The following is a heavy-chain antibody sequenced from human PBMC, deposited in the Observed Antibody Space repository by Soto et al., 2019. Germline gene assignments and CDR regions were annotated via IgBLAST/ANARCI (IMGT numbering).Heavy chain of an antibody. CDR3: ARDWSRYYDNSGLIWFY. V-gene: IGHV1-18*04. CDR2: ISAYNGDT. J-gene: IGHJ4*02. CDR1: VYTFRSYG. D-gene: IGHD3-22*01. Sequence: GXSVKVSCKASVYTFRSYGISWVRQAPGQGLEWLGWISAYNGDTHYAPKFQDRTTLTTETSTDTAYMELRSLRLDDTAVYYCARDWSRYYDNSGLIWFYWGQGSLVTVSS.